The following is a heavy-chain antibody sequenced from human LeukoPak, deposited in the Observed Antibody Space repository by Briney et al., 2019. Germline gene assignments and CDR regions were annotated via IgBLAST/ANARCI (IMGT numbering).Heavy chain of an antibody. CDR3: ARDGDSGYFDY. CDR1: GGSISSYY. CDR2: IYYSGST. D-gene: IGHD3-22*01. Sequence: SETLSLTCTVSGGSISSYYWSWIRQPPGKGLEWIGYIYYSGSTNYNPSLKSRVPISVDTSKNQFSLKLSSVTAADTAVYYCARDGDSGYFDYWGQGTLVTVSS. J-gene: IGHJ4*02. V-gene: IGHV4-59*01.